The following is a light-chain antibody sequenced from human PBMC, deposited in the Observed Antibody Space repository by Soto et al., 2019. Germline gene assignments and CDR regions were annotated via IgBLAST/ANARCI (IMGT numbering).Light chain of an antibody. V-gene: IGKV3-20*01. CDR1: ENIRNSY. CDR2: GVS. Sequence: EIVLTQSPGTLSLSPGERATLSCRASENIRNSYLAWYQGKPGQVPRLLIYGVSSRATGIPDRFSGSGSGTDFTLTINRLEPGDFAVYYCQQYRSSPTFGQGTKVEIK. CDR3: QQYRSSPT. J-gene: IGKJ1*01.